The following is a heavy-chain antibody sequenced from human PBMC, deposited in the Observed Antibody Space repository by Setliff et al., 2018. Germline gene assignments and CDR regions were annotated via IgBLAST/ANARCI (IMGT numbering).Heavy chain of an antibody. Sequence: ASVKVSCKASGYRFNQYGITWVRQAPGQGLEWMGWISAYSGNTNYGQRVQGRVTLTTDTSTSTAYMELRNLRSDDTAVYFCAREGSGIDSTGYSRLLYHWGQGTLVTVSS. CDR2: ISAYSGNT. CDR3: AREGSGIDSTGYSRLLYH. D-gene: IGHD3-22*01. V-gene: IGHV1-18*01. J-gene: IGHJ4*02. CDR1: GYRFNQYG.